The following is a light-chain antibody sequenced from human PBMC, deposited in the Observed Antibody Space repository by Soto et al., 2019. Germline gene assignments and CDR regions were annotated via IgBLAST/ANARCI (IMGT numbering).Light chain of an antibody. V-gene: IGKV1-5*03. Sequence: DIQMTQSPSTLSASVGDSVTITCRASQSISSWLAWYQQKPGNAPNLLIYKASSLENWVPSRFSGSGSGTEFTLTISSLQPDDFATYYCQQYNSYPWTFGQGTKVEIK. CDR1: QSISSW. CDR3: QQYNSYPWT. J-gene: IGKJ1*01. CDR2: KAS.